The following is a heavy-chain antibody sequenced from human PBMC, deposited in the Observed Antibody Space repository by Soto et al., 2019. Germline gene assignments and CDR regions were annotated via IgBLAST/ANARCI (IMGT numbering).Heavy chain of an antibody. Sequence: EVHLVESGGGLVQPGGSLRLSCAASGLTFSSHWMHWVRQAPGKGLVWVSRIDSDGSRTNYADSVKGRFTISRDNAKNTVYLQMNSLSVEETAVYYCARGVRGAYGLDIWGQGTMITVSS. D-gene: IGHD2-21*01. CDR2: IDSDGSRT. CDR3: ARGVRGAYGLDI. V-gene: IGHV3-74*01. J-gene: IGHJ3*02. CDR1: GLTFSSHW.